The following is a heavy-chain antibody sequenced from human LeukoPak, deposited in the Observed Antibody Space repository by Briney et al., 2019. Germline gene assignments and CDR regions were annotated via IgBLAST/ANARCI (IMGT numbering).Heavy chain of an antibody. Sequence: GESLKISCKGSGYRFTSYWIGWVRQMPGKGLEWMGITYPGDSDTRYSPSFQGQVTISADKSISTAYLQWSSLKASDTAMYYCARQGRLRRTPNENWFDPWGQGTLVTVSS. V-gene: IGHV5-51*01. CDR3: ARQGRLRRTPNENWFDP. J-gene: IGHJ5*02. CDR2: TYPGDSDT. D-gene: IGHD5-12*01. CDR1: GYRFTSYW.